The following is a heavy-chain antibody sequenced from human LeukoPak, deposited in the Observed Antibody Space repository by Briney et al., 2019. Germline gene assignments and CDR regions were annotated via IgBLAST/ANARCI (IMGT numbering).Heavy chain of an antibody. CDR1: GYSISTGYY. CDR3: ARHNLDHCSGGSCYSGFVDY. CDR2: IYHSGST. V-gene: IGHV4-38-2*02. D-gene: IGHD2-15*01. Sequence: SESLSLTCTVSGYSISTGYYWGWIRQPPGKGLEWIGSIYHSGSTYYNPSLKSRVTISVDTSKNQFSLKLSSVTAADTAVYYCARHNLDHCSGGSCYSGFVDYWGQGTLGTVSS. J-gene: IGHJ4*02.